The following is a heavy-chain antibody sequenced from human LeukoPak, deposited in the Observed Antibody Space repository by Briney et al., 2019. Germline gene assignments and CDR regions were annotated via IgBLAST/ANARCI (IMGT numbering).Heavy chain of an antibody. J-gene: IGHJ5*02. CDR1: GYTFTMYG. CDR2: ISAYNGNT. D-gene: IGHD3-10*01. CDR3: ARLIVRGVISWFDP. Sequence: ASVKVSCKASGYTFTMYGISWVRQAPGQGLEWMGWISAYNGNTNYAQELQDRVTMTTDTSTSTAYMELRSLRSDDTATYYCARLIVRGVISWFDPWGQGTLVTVSS. V-gene: IGHV1-18*04.